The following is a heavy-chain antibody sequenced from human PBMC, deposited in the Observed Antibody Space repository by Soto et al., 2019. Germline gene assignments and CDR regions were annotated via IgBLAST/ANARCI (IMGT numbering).Heavy chain of an antibody. CDR2: IKQDGTEK. Sequence: EVQLVESGGGLVQPGGSLRLSCAASGFTFSSYWMTWVRQAPGKGLEWVANIKQDGTEKYYVDSVKGRFTISRDNAKNSLYLQMNSLRAEDTAVYYCARQNSATSMGDAFDIWGQGTTVTVSS. V-gene: IGHV3-7*01. CDR3: ARQNSATSMGDAFDI. D-gene: IGHD1-26*01. J-gene: IGHJ3*02. CDR1: GFTFSSYW.